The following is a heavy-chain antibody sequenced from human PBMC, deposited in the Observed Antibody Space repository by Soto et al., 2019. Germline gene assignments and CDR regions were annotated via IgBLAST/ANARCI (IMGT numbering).Heavy chain of an antibody. J-gene: IGHJ6*03. D-gene: IGHD6-13*01. CDR2: IYYSGST. V-gene: IGHV4-59*08. CDR3: ARHLNSSNGRYYYYYYYMDV. Sequence: PSETLSLTCTVSGGSICSYYWSWIRQPPGKGLEWIGYIYYSGSTNYNPSLKSRVTISVDTSKNQFSLKLSSVTAADTAVYYCARHLNSSNGRYYYYYYYMDVWGKGSSVTGTS. CDR1: GGSICSYY.